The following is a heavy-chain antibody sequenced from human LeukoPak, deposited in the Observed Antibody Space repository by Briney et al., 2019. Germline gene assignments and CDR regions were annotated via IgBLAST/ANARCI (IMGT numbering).Heavy chain of an antibody. D-gene: IGHD2-15*01. J-gene: IGHJ5*02. CDR1: GFTFSNAW. CDR3: AKGRGSEGPNSRELES. Sequence: GGSLRLSCAASGFTFSNAWMSWVRQAPGKGLEWVSVISPTGSNTDYADSAKGRFTISRDNSKSTLYLQLNSLRVDDTAVYYCAKGRGSEGPNSRELESWGQGTLVTVSS. V-gene: IGHV3-23*01. CDR2: ISPTGSNT.